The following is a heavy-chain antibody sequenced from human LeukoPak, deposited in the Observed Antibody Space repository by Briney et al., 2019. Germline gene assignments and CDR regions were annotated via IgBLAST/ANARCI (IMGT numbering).Heavy chain of an antibody. V-gene: IGHV3-23*01. J-gene: IGHJ4*02. CDR3: ARDQEWESQVDY. D-gene: IGHD1-26*01. CDR2: ISGSGGST. Sequence: PGGSLRLSCAASGFTFSSYTMSWVRQAPGKGLEWVSVISGSGGSTYYADSVKGRFTISRDNSKNTLYLQMNSLRAEDTAVYYCARDQEWESQVDYWGQGTLVTVSS. CDR1: GFTFSSYT.